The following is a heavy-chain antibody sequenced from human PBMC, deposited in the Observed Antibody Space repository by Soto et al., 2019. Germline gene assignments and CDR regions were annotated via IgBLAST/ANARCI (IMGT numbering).Heavy chain of an antibody. D-gene: IGHD2-21*02. V-gene: IGHV3-30*18. CDR1: GFSFNNYA. CDR2: ISDDGSKK. CDR3: AKSAHPAVVTLYYFDS. Sequence: QVQLVESGGGVVQPGRSLRLSCAASGFSFNNYAMRWVRQAPGKGLEWVTLISDDGSKKYFADSVKGRFTVSRDNSKNTLFLQMNSLKTEDTAVYYCAKSAHPAVVTLYYFDSWGQGTLVTVSS. J-gene: IGHJ4*02.